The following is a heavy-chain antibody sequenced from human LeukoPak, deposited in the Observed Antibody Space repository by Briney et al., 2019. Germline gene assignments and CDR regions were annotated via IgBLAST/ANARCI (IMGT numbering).Heavy chain of an antibody. V-gene: IGHV4-59*12. CDR1: GGSISSYY. Sequence: PSETLSLTCTVSGGSISSYYWSWIRQPPGKGLEWIGYIYYSGSTNYNPSLKSRVTISVDTSKNQFSLKLSSVTAADTAVYYCARGVPYCSGGSCYILDWFDPWGQGTLVTVSS. J-gene: IGHJ5*02. CDR3: ARGVPYCSGGSCYILDWFDP. CDR2: IYYSGST. D-gene: IGHD2-15*01.